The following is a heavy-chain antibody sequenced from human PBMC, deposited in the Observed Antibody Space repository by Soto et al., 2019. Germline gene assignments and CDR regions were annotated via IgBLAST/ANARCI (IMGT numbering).Heavy chain of an antibody. CDR2: IYYTGTT. D-gene: IGHD6-19*01. J-gene: IGHJ4*02. CDR1: DGSVRSSFFY. Sequence: SETLSLTCTVSDGSVRSSFFYWSWVRPPPGQRLEWIGYIYYTGTTNYNPSFASRVAMSVDTSKKPFTLNLRSLTVADTARYYCARLTTRCGWSLFASWGQGMLVTVTS. V-gene: IGHV4-61*01. CDR3: ARLTTRCGWSLFAS.